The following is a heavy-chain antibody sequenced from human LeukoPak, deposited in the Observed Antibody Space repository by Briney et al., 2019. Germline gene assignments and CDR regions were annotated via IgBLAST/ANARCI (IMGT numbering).Heavy chain of an antibody. CDR3: AKDTRSTVISVGAFEI. V-gene: IGHV3-23*01. Sequence: GGSLRLSCAASGFTFTNYAMTWVRQAPGKGLEWVSTINKSGGNTYFADLAKGRFTISRDNSKNTLFLQMNSLRADDTALYYCAKDTRSTVISVGAFEIWGQGTMVTVSS. CDR2: INKSGGNT. D-gene: IGHD3-22*01. CDR1: GFTFTNYA. J-gene: IGHJ3*02.